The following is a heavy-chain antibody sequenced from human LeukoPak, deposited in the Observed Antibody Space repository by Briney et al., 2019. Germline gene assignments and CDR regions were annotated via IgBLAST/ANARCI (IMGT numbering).Heavy chain of an antibody. Sequence: GGSLRLSCAVSGFIFSSYWMNWIRQTPGKGLEWVASIKQDGSEKYYVDAVQGRFTISRDNAKNSLYLQMNSLRAEDTAVYYCARDGPAAGLYFDYWGQGMLVTVSS. CDR2: IKQDGSEK. V-gene: IGHV3-7*03. J-gene: IGHJ4*02. D-gene: IGHD6-13*01. CDR1: GFIFSSYW. CDR3: ARDGPAAGLYFDY.